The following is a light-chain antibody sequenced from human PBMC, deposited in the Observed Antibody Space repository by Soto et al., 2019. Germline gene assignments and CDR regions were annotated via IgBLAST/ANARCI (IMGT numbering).Light chain of an antibody. J-gene: IGKJ1*01. CDR2: GAS. CDR1: QSVSSN. V-gene: IGKV3-15*01. CDR3: LEYNTWPWT. Sequence: EIVLTQSPGTLSLSPGERATLSCRASQSVSSNLAWYQQKPGQAPRLLIYGASTRATGIPARFSGSGSGTEFILTITSLQSEDFAVYYCLEYNTWPWTFGQGTKVDIK.